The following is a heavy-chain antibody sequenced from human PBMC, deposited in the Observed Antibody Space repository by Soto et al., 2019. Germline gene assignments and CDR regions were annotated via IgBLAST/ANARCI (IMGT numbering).Heavy chain of an antibody. CDR3: ARIGPGAARTEYYYYYYMDV. CDR2: IYYSGST. V-gene: IGHV4-39*01. D-gene: IGHD6-6*01. Sequence: QLQLQESSPGLVKPSETLSLTCTVSGGSISSSSYYWGWIRQPPGKGLEWIGSIYYSGSTYYNPSLKSRVTISVDTSKNQFSLKLSSVTAADTAVYYCARIGPGAARTEYYYYYYMDVWGKGTTVTVSS. CDR1: GGSISSSSYY. J-gene: IGHJ6*03.